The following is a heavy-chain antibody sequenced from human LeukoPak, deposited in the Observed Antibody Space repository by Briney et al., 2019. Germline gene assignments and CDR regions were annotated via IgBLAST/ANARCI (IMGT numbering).Heavy chain of an antibody. V-gene: IGHV3-23*01. CDR1: GFTFSNYN. J-gene: IGHJ4*02. D-gene: IGHD7-27*01. CDR2: ISGSGGST. CDR3: AKDPTNWGRDGAFDY. Sequence: GGSLRLSCAASGFTFSNYNMNWVRQAPGKGLEWVSAISGSGGSTYYADSVKGRFTISRDNSKNTLYLQMNSLRAEDTAVYYCAKDPTNWGRDGAFDYWGQGTLVTVSS.